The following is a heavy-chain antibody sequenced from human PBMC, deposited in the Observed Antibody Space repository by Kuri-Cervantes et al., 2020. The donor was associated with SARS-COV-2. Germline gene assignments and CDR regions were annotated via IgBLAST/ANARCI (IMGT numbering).Heavy chain of an antibody. CDR1: GFTFDTYW. D-gene: IGHD6-13*01. J-gene: IGHJ6*03. Sequence: GESLKISCAASGFTFDTYWMHWVRQTPGKGLVWVARINSDGSSRNYADPVRGRFTVSRDNAKNTVYLQMNGLRVEDTAVYYCARGVGSCYYHYYMDGWGKGTTVTVSS. CDR2: INSDGSSR. V-gene: IGHV3-74*01. CDR3: ARGVGSCYYHYYMDG.